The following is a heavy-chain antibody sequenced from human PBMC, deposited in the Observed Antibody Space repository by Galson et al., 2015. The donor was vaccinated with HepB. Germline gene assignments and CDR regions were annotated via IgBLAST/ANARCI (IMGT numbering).Heavy chain of an antibody. CDR2: ISYDGSNK. CDR1: GFTFSSYA. D-gene: IGHD6-19*01. J-gene: IGHJ4*02. CDR3: ARPYSSGWYSFYFDY. Sequence: CAASGFTFSSYAMHWVRQAPGKGLEWVAVISYDGSNKYYADSVKGRFTISRDNSKNTLYLQMNSLRAEDTAVYYCARPYSSGWYSFYFDYWGQGTLVTVSS. V-gene: IGHV3-30-3*01.